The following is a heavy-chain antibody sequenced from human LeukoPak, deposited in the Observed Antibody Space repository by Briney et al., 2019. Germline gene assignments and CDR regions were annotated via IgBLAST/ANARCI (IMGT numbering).Heavy chain of an antibody. J-gene: IGHJ4*02. CDR1: GFTFSSYW. Sequence: PGGSLRLSCAASGFTFSSYWMHWVRQAPGKGLVWVSRINSDGSSTSYADSVKGRFTISRDNAKNTLYLQMNSLRAEDTAVYCCARGYSSSWYEGYYFDYWGQGTLVTVSS. CDR3: ARGYSSSWYEGYYFDY. V-gene: IGHV3-74*01. CDR2: INSDGSST. D-gene: IGHD6-13*01.